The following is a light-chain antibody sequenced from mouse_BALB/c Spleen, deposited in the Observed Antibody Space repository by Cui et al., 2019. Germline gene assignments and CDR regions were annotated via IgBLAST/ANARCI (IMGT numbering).Light chain of an antibody. CDR3: QQWSSNPRT. V-gene: IGKV4-59*01. J-gene: IGKJ1*01. CDR2: DTS. Sequence: QIVLTQSPAIMSASPGEKVTMTCSASSSVSYMHWYQQTSGTSPKRWIYDTSKLASGVPARFSGSGSGTSYSLTISSMEAEDAATYYCQQWSSNPRTFGGGTKLEIK. CDR1: SSVSY.